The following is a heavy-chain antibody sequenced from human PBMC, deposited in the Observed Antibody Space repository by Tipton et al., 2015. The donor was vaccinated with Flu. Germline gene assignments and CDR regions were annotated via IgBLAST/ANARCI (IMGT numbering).Heavy chain of an antibody. V-gene: IGHV3-49*04. CDR3: TTDYLYNNYHAY. Sequence: SLRLSSTTSGFTFGDYAVSWVRQAPGKGLEWVGLIRSKTYGGTTAYAASVEGRFSISRDDSRGVAFLQMNSLKTEDTGIYYCTTDYLYNNYHAYWGQGTLVTVSS. CDR2: IRSKTYGGTT. D-gene: IGHD4/OR15-4a*01. CDR1: GFTFGDYA. J-gene: IGHJ4*02.